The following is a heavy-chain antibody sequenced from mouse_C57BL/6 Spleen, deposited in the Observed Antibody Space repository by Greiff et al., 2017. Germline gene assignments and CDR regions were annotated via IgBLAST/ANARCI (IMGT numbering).Heavy chain of an antibody. CDR3: AKYDYVEAGFAY. CDR1: GFTFTDYY. CDR2: IRNKANGYTT. Sequence: EVQVVESGGGLVQPGGSLSLSCAASGFTFTDYYMSWVRQPPGKALEWLGFIRNKANGYTTEYSASVKGRFTISRDNSHSILYLQMNALRAEDSATYYCAKYDYVEAGFAYWGQGTLVTVSA. V-gene: IGHV7-3*01. J-gene: IGHJ3*01. D-gene: IGHD2-4*01.